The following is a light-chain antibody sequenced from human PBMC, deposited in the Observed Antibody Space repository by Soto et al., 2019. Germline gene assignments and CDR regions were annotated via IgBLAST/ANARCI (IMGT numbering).Light chain of an antibody. V-gene: IGLV1-44*01. CDR3: TTWDDSLYGWV. Sequence: QSVLTQPPSASGTPGQRVTISCSGSSSNIGNNNVNWYQQLPRTAPKLLIYSNDQRPSGVPDRFSGSKSGTSASLAISGLQSEDEADYYCTTWDDSLYGWVFGGGTKVTVL. J-gene: IGLJ3*02. CDR2: SND. CDR1: SSNIGNNN.